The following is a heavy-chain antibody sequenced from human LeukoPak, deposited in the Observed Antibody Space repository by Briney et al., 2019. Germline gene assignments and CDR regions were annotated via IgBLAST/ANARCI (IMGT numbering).Heavy chain of an antibody. Sequence: PSETLSLTCAVSGGSISSSNWWRWVRQPPGKGLEWIGEIYHSGSTNYNPSLKSRVTISVDKSKNQFSLKLSSVTAADTAVYYCARDRIKGSTEYYYYGMDVWGQGTTVTVSS. CDR2: IYHSGST. CDR1: GGSISSSNW. V-gene: IGHV4-4*02. CDR3: ARDRIKGSTEYYYYGMDV. D-gene: IGHD4-11*01. J-gene: IGHJ6*02.